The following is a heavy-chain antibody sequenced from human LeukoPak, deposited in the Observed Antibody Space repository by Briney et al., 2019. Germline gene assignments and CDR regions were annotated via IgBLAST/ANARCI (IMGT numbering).Heavy chain of an antibody. CDR2: ISYDGSKE. D-gene: IGHD5-18*01. J-gene: IGHJ4*02. CDR1: GFTFGSYG. V-gene: IGHV3-30*18. Sequence: TGGSLRLSCAASGFTFGSYGMHWVRQAPGKGPEWVALISYDGSKEYYGDSVKGRFTISRDNSKNTLYLQMNSLRAEDTAVYYCAKDQGYTYGHSFDYWGQGTLVTVSS. CDR3: AKDQGYTYGHSFDY.